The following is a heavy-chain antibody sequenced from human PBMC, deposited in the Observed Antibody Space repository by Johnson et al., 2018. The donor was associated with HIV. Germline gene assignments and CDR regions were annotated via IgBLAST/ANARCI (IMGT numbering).Heavy chain of an antibody. Sequence: QVQLVESGGDVVQPGRSLRLSCAASGFTFSRYAMHWVRQAPSKGLEWVAVISYHGSNKYYADSVKGRFTISRDNSKNTLYLKVKRLRAEDTALYLCAKENGIAGTSGDACDIWGQGPMVTVSS. V-gene: IGHV3-30*04. J-gene: IGHJ3*02. CDR3: AKENGIAGTSGDACDI. CDR2: ISYHGSNK. D-gene: IGHD6-13*01. CDR1: GFTFSRYA.